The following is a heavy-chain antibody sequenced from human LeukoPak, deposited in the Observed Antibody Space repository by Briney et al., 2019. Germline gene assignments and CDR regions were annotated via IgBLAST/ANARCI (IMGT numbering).Heavy chain of an antibody. V-gene: IGHV1-69*13. Sequence: SMKVSCKASGGTFSSYAISWVRQAPGQGLKWMGGIIPIFGTANYAQKFQDRVTITADESTSTAYMELSSLRSEDTAVYYCARVDCSSTSCYDYYYYYYMDVWGKGTTVTVSS. D-gene: IGHD2-2*01. CDR3: ARVDCSSTSCYDYYYYYYMDV. CDR2: IIPIFGTA. CDR1: GGTFSSYA. J-gene: IGHJ6*03.